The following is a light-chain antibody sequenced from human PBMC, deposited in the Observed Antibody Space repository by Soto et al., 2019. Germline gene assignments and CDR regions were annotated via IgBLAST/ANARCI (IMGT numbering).Light chain of an antibody. CDR1: QSVSSSY. Sequence: EIVLTQSPGTLSLSPGERATLSCRASQSVSSSYLAWYQQKPGQAPRLLIYGASSRATGIPDRFCGSGSGTDFTLTISKLAPADFAVYYCQQYGSSPYTFGQGTKLEIK. J-gene: IGKJ2*01. V-gene: IGKV3-20*01. CDR3: QQYGSSPYT. CDR2: GAS.